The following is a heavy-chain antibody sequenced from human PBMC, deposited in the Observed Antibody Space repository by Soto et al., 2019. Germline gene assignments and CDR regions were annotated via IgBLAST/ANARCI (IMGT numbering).Heavy chain of an antibody. J-gene: IGHJ5*02. D-gene: IGHD2-2*01. CDR3: ARVVPGAEAWFGP. CDR2: ISAYNGNT. V-gene: IGHV1-18*01. Sequence: GASVKVSCKASGYTFTSYGISWVRQAPGQGLEWMGWISAYNGNTNYAQEFQGRVSMTTDTSTTTAYMELRSLRSDDTAVYYCARVVPGAEAWFGPWGQGTLVTVSS. CDR1: GYTFTSYG.